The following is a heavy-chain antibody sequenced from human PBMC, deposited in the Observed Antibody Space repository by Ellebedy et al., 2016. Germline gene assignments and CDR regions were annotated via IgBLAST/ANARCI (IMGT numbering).Heavy chain of an antibody. CDR1: GDSVSSSRYY. V-gene: IGHV4-39*01. D-gene: IGHD1-26*01. CDR2: TYSTGRT. CDR3: ARHSIVPAGDNWFDP. Sequence: SETLSLXXTVSGDSVSSSRYYWAWIRQSPGKGLEWIGSTYSTGRTFYNPSLDSRVTMSADASRNQFSLSLRLVTATDTAVYYCARHSIVPAGDNWFDPWGQGTRVTVST. J-gene: IGHJ5*02.